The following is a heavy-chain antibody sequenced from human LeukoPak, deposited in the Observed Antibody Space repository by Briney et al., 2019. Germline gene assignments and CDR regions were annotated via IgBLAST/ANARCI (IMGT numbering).Heavy chain of an antibody. Sequence: SETLSLTCAVSGDSISTTNYYWSWIRQPPGKGLEWIGYIYYSGSTNYNPSLKSRVTISVDTSKNQFSLKLSSVTAADTAVYYCARGRLKLPNYWGQGTLVTVSS. CDR2: IYYSGST. J-gene: IGHJ4*02. CDR1: GDSISTTNYY. D-gene: IGHD2-21*01. CDR3: ARGRLKLPNY. V-gene: IGHV4-61*01.